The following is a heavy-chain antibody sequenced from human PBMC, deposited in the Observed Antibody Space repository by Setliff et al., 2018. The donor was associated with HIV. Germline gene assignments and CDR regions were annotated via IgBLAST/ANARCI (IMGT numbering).Heavy chain of an antibody. CDR2: FDPEDGEV. CDR1: GYTHTELS. V-gene: IGHV1-24*01. Sequence: ASVKVSCKVSGYTHTELSIHWVRQAPGKGLEWMGGFDPEDGEVVYAQKFEGRVTMTEDTSTDTAYMELSSLRSEDTAEYYCATVRGYYYDNSGQEYFQYWGQGTLVTVSS. D-gene: IGHD3-22*01. J-gene: IGHJ1*01. CDR3: ATVRGYYYDNSGQEYFQY.